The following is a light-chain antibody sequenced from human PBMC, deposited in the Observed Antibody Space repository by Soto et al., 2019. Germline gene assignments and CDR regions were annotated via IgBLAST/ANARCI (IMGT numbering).Light chain of an antibody. V-gene: IGLV1-51*01. Sequence: QSVLTQSPSVSAAPRQKVTISCSGSSSNIGNNHVSWYQQFPGTAPKLLIYDNNNRPSEIPDRFSGSKSGTSATLGITGLQTGDEADYYCGAWDTSLSLVVFGEGTKLTVL. CDR3: GAWDTSLSLVV. CDR1: SSNIGNNH. CDR2: DNN. J-gene: IGLJ2*01.